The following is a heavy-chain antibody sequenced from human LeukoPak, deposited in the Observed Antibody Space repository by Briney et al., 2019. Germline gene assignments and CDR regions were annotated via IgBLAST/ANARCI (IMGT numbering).Heavy chain of an antibody. V-gene: IGHV4-31*03. Sequence: SETLTLTCTVFGGSISSGGYYWSWVRQHPGKGLEWIGYIYYSGSTYYNPSLKSRVTVSVNTSKNQFSLKLSSVTAADTAVYYCARATPPYYDILTGYFDYWGQGTLVTVSS. CDR2: IYYSGST. J-gene: IGHJ4*02. CDR3: ARATPPYYDILTGYFDY. CDR1: GGSISSGGYY. D-gene: IGHD3-9*01.